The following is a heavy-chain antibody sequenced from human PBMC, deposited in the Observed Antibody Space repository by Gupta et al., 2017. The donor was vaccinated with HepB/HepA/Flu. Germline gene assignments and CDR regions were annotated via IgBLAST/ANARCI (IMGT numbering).Heavy chain of an antibody. CDR1: GYNFTSYD. J-gene: IGHJ6*03. V-gene: IGHV1-8*03. Sequence: QVQLVQSGAEVKKPGASVKVSCKASGYNFTSYDINWVRQATGQGLEWMGWMNPNSGNTGYAQKFQGRVTITRNTSISTAYMELSSLRSEDTAVYYCARGDYDRDLQYYYYYMDVWGKGTTVTVAS. CDR3: ARGDYDRDLQYYYYYMDV. CDR2: MNPNSGNT. D-gene: IGHD3-3*01.